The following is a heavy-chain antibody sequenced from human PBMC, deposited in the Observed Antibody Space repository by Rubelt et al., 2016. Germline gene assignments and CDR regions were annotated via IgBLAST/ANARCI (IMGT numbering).Heavy chain of an antibody. CDR3: ARDRDRYFADD. J-gene: IGHJ4*02. D-gene: IGHD3-9*01. V-gene: IGHV3-7*05. Sequence: SCAGSGFTFSNYWMSWVRQAPGKGLEWVAYIKYDGSEKDYVDSVKGRFTISRDNAKNSLYLQMNSLRVEDTAVYYCARDRDRYFADDWGQGTLVTVSS. CDR1: GFTFSNYW. CDR2: IKYDGSEK.